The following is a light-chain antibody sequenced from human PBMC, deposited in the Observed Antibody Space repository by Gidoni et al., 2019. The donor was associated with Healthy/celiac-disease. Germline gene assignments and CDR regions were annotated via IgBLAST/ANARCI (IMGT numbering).Light chain of an antibody. CDR2: DNN. Sequence: QSVLTQPPSVSAAPGPTVTISCSGSSSNIGNNYVSWYQQLPGTAPKLLIYDNNKRPSGIPDRFSGSKSGTSATLGITGLQTGDEADYYCGTWDSSLSADNYVFGTGTKVTVL. CDR1: SSNIGNNY. J-gene: IGLJ1*01. V-gene: IGLV1-51*01. CDR3: GTWDSSLSADNYV.